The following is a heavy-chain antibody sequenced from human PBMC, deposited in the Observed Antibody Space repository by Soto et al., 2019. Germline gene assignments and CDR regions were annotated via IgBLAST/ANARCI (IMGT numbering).Heavy chain of an antibody. CDR3: ARGPIFGVEDDAFDI. CDR2: INPSGGST. V-gene: IGHV1-46*03. J-gene: IGHJ3*02. CDR1: GYTFTSYY. Sequence: SCKASGYTFTSYYMHWVRQAPGQGLEWMGIINPSGGSTSYAQKFQGRVTMTRDTSTSTVYMELSSLRSEDTAVYYCARGPIFGVEDDAFDIWGQGTMVTVSS. D-gene: IGHD3-3*01.